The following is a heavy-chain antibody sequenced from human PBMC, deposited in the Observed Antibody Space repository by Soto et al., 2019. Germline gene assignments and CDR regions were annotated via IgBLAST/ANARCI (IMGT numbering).Heavy chain of an antibody. D-gene: IGHD5-12*01. Sequence: GGSLRLSCAASGFTFSSYGMHWVRQAPGKGLEWVAVIWYDGSNKYYADSVKGRFTISRDNSKNTLYLQMNSLRAEDTAVYYCARAQEGPALYGGYSEIYGMDVWGQGTTVTVS. J-gene: IGHJ6*02. CDR3: ARAQEGPALYGGYSEIYGMDV. V-gene: IGHV3-33*01. CDR2: IWYDGSNK. CDR1: GFTFSSYG.